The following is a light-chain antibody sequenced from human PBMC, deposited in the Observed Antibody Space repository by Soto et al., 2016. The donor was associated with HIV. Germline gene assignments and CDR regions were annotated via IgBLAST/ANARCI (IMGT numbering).Light chain of an antibody. J-gene: IGKJ1*01. CDR3: QQSYNTPRT. CDR1: QDIASY. Sequence: DIQLTQSPSFLSASVGDRVTITCRASQDIASYLAWYQQKPGKAPKLLIYAASTLQGGVPSRFSGSGSGTEFTLTISSLQPEDFATYYCQQSYNTPRTFGQGTMVEIK. V-gene: IGKV1-9*01. CDR2: AAS.